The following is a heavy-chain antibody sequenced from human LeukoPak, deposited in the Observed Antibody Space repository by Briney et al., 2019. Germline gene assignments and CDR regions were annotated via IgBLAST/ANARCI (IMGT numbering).Heavy chain of an antibody. Sequence: GGSLRLSCAASGFTFSSYWMSWVRQAPGKGLEWVANIKQDGSEKYYVDSVKGRFTISRDNAKNSLYLQMNSLRAEDTAVYYCARTIAAADNWFDPWGQGTLVTVSS. D-gene: IGHD6-13*01. V-gene: IGHV3-7*01. CDR2: IKQDGSEK. J-gene: IGHJ5*02. CDR3: ARTIAAADNWFDP. CDR1: GFTFSSYW.